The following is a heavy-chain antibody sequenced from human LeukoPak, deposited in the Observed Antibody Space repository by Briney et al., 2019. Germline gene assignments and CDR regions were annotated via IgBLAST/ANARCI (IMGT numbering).Heavy chain of an antibody. CDR1: GGSFSGYY. V-gene: IGHV4-34*01. Sequence: SETLSLTCAVYGGSFSGYYWSWIRQPPGKGLEWIGEINHSGSTNYNPSLKSRVTISVDTSKNQFSLKLSSVTAADTAVYYCAGGGSRYYGSGSYYNEWGQGTLVTVSS. D-gene: IGHD3-10*01. CDR2: INHSGST. J-gene: IGHJ4*02. CDR3: AGGGSRYYGSGSYYNE.